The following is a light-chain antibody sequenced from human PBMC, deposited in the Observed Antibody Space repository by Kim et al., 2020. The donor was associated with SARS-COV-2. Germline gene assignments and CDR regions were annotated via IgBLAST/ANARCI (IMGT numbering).Light chain of an antibody. CDR1: SLRMYY. CDR2: DKD. CDR3: NSRDSNNDHHLV. J-gene: IGLJ3*02. V-gene: IGLV3-19*01. Sequence: SSELTQDPAVSVALGQTVRITCQGDSLRMYYANWYQQKPGQAPVLVIYDKDNRPSGIPDRFSGSMSVNTASLTITGAQAEDEADCFCNSRDSNNDHHLVFGGGTQLTVL.